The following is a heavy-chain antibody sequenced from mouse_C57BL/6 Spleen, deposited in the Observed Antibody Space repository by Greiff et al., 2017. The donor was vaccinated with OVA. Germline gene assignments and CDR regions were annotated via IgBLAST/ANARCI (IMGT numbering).Heavy chain of an antibody. J-gene: IGHJ2*01. CDR1: GYTFTSYW. D-gene: IGHD1-1*01. CDR3: ARRGYYGSSPYFDY. CDR2: IYPSDSET. V-gene: IGHV1-61*01. Sequence: QVQLQQPGAELVRPGSSVKLSCKASGYTFTSYWMDWVKQRPGHGLEWIGNIYPSDSETHYNQKFKDKATLTVDKSSSTAYMQLSSLTSEDSAVYYCARRGYYGSSPYFDYWGQGTTLTVSS.